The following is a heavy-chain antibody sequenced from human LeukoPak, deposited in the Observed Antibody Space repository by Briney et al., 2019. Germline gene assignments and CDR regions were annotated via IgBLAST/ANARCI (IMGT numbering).Heavy chain of an antibody. CDR1: GFTFSSYW. CDR3: AREGYIGLDY. Sequence: PGGSLRLSCAVSGFTFSSYWMHWVRQAPGKGPVWVSRINSDGSSISYADSVKGRFTISRDNAKNTLYLQMNSLRAEDTGVYYCAREGYIGLDYWGQGTLVTVSS. V-gene: IGHV3-74*01. J-gene: IGHJ4*02. CDR2: INSDGSSI. D-gene: IGHD2-15*01.